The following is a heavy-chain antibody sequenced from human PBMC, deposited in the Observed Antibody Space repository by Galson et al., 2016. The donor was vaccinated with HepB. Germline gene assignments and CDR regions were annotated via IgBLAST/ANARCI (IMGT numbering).Heavy chain of an antibody. CDR3: ARVSISGWYQYGMDV. J-gene: IGHJ6*02. CDR1: GGTFSSYA. Sequence: KVSCKASGGTFSSYAISWVRQAPGHGLEWMGGIIPIFGTANYAQKFQGRVTITADESTSTAYMELSSLRSEDTAVYYCARVSISGWYQYGMDVWGQGTTVTVSS. CDR2: IIPIFGTA. D-gene: IGHD6-19*01. V-gene: IGHV1-69*01.